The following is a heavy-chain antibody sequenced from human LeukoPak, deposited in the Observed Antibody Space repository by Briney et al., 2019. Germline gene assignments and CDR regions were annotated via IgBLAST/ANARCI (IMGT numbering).Heavy chain of an antibody. CDR1: GFTFSSYS. D-gene: IGHD6-6*01. Sequence: PGGSLRLSCAASGFTFSSYSMNWVRQAPGKGLEWISYVTYNGATMYYADSVKGRFTASRDNAKNSLYLQMNSLRAEDTAVYYCAGVQKSIAARSYYYYYYYMDVWGIGTTVTVSS. V-gene: IGHV3-48*04. CDR2: VTYNGATM. CDR3: AGVQKSIAARSYYYYYYYMDV. J-gene: IGHJ6*03.